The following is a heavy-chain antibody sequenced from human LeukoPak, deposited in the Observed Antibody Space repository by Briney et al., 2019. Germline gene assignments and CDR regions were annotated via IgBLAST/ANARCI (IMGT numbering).Heavy chain of an antibody. V-gene: IGHV4-59*01. CDR3: ARVRGYSSHDAFDI. Sequence: SETLSLTCTVSGASINTYYWSWIRQPPGKGLEWIGYIYYSGTTSYNPSLKTRVTISIDTSKNQFSLKLSSVTAADTAVYYCARVRGYSSHDAFDIWGQGTMVTVSS. CDR2: IYYSGTT. J-gene: IGHJ3*02. CDR1: GASINTYY. D-gene: IGHD6-19*01.